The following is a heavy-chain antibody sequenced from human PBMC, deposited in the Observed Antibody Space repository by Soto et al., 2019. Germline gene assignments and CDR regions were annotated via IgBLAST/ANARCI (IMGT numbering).Heavy chain of an antibody. J-gene: IGHJ5*02. Sequence: SETLSLTCTVSGGSISSGGYYWSWIRQHPGKGLEWTGYIYYSGSTYYNPSLKSRVTISVDTSKNQFSLKLSSVTAADTAVYYCASISFGVVIAHSWFDPWGQGTLVTVSS. CDR3: ASISFGVVIAHSWFDP. CDR2: IYYSGST. D-gene: IGHD3-3*01. V-gene: IGHV4-31*03. CDR1: GGSISSGGYY.